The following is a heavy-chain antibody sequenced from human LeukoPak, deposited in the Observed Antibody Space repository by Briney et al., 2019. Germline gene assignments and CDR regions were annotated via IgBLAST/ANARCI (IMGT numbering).Heavy chain of an antibody. J-gene: IGHJ4*02. CDR2: IRYDGSNK. CDR1: GFTFSSYG. D-gene: IGHD3-10*01. Sequence: GGSLRLSCAASGFTFSSYGMHWVRQAPGKGLEWVAFIRYDGSNKYYADSVKGRFTISRDNSKNTLYLQMNGLRAEDTAVYYCARGGGSGSYYPFDYWGQGTLVTVSS. V-gene: IGHV3-30*02. CDR3: ARGGGSGSYYPFDY.